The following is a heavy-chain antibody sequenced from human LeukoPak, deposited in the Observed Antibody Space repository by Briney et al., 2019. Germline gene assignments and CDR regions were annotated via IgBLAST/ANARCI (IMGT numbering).Heavy chain of an antibody. CDR1: GFTFSSYS. CDR2: ISSSSSYI. J-gene: IGHJ4*02. D-gene: IGHD2-21*02. Sequence: GGSLRLSCAASGFTFSSYSMNWVRQAPGKGLEWVSSISSSSSYIYYADSVKGRFTISRDNAKNSLYLQMNSLRAEDTAVYYCARSMVTAIAAFDSWGQGTLVTVSS. V-gene: IGHV3-21*01. CDR3: ARSMVTAIAAFDS.